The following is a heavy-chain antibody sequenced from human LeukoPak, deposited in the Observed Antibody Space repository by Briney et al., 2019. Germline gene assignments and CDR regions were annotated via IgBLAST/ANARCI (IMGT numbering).Heavy chain of an antibody. CDR2: IIPVFGTA. Sequence: GASVKVSCKASGYTFTSYGISWVRQAPGQGLEWMGGIIPVFGTANYAQKFQGRVTITADESTRTVYMELSSLRSEDTAVYYCAREALQPVGPTYYWGQGTLVTVSS. CDR1: GYTFTSYG. J-gene: IGHJ4*02. D-gene: IGHD1-26*01. V-gene: IGHV1-69*13. CDR3: AREALQPVGPTYY.